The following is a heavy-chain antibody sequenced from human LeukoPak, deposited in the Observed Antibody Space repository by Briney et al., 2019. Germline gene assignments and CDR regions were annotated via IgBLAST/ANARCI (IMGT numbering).Heavy chain of an antibody. V-gene: IGHV4-39*07. CDR2: IFYSGST. D-gene: IGHD2-21*01. CDR3: AREENWGLFDH. J-gene: IGHJ4*02. Sequence: SETLSLTCTVSGGSTSSGHYYWGWSRQPPGKGLEWIGSIFYSGSTYYNPSLKSRVTISQDTSRNQFSLKLSSVTAADTAVYYCAREENWGLFDHWGQGSLVTVSS. CDR1: GGSTSSGHYY.